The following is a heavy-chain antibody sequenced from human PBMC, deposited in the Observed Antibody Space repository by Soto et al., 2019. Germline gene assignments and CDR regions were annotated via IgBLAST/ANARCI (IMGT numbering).Heavy chain of an antibody. CDR1: GLTVSINY. CDR3: ARGYWVQGYGAGTYFDY. D-gene: IGHD1-1*01. Sequence: GGSLRLSCAASGLTVSINYMSWVRQAPGKGLEWVSVIYSGTTTHYADSVKGRSTISRDSSKNTLYLQMNSLRAEDTAVYYCARGYWVQGYGAGTYFDYWGQGTLVTVSS. V-gene: IGHV3-66*01. CDR2: IYSGTTT. J-gene: IGHJ4*02.